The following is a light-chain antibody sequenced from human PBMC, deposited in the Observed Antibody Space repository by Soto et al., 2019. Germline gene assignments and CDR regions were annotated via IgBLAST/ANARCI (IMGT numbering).Light chain of an antibody. J-gene: IGKJ4*01. CDR2: QAS. Sequence: EIVLTQSPATLSLSPGERATLSCRASQSISTSLAWYQQKRGQAPRLLIYQASNRATGIPSRFGGSGYGTDFTLTNSSLEPEDFAVYYCQQRSDWPLTFGGGTRVEIK. V-gene: IGKV3-11*01. CDR3: QQRSDWPLT. CDR1: QSISTS.